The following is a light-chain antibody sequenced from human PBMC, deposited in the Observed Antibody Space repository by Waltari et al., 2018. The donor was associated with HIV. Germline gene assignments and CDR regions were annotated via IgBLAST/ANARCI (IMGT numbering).Light chain of an antibody. J-gene: IGLJ2*01. V-gene: IGLV2-8*01. CDR1: SDDIGGYNY. Sequence: QSALTQPPSASGSLGQSVTISCSGTSDDIGGYNYVFWSHKYPAKAPKLLIYEVNNRPSGVPDRFSGSKSLNTASLTVSGLQAEDEAHYFCSSFAGSNTVVFGGGTKLTVL. CDR2: EVN. CDR3: SSFAGSNTVV.